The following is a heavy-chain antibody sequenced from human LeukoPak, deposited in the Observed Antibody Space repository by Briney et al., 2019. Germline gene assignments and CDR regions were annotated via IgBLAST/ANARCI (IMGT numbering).Heavy chain of an antibody. Sequence: GGSLRLSCAASGYTVSSNYMSWVRQAPGKGLEWVSLIYSGGNTYYADSVKGRFTISRHNSKNTLYLQMNSLRADDTAVYYCAKSGRGSSTDYLDYWGQGTLVTVSS. CDR3: AKSGRGSSTDYLDY. V-gene: IGHV3-53*04. CDR2: IYSGGNT. CDR1: GYTVSSNY. J-gene: IGHJ4*02. D-gene: IGHD2-2*01.